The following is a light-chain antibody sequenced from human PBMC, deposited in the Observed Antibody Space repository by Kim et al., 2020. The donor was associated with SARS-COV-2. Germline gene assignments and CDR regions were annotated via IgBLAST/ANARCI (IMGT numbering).Light chain of an antibody. J-gene: IGKJ5*01. V-gene: IGKV1-17*01. Sequence: ASLGARVTITCRASQDIRNDLGWYQQNPGRAPKRLIYGASSLQSGVPSRFSGSGSETENTLTISGLQPEDFATYFCLQHNTYPITFGQGTRLEIK. CDR3: LQHNTYPIT. CDR1: QDIRND. CDR2: GAS.